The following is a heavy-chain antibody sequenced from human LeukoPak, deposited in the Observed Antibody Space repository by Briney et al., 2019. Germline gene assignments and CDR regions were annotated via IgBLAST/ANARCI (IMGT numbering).Heavy chain of an antibody. Sequence: QAGGSLRLSCAASGFTFSSYWMSWVRQAPGKGLEWVANIKQDGSEKYYVDSVKGRFTISRDNAKNSLYLQMNSLRAEDTAVYYCARVFPNTVTTLQYFDYWGQGTLVTVSS. D-gene: IGHD4-17*01. CDR3: ARVFPNTVTTLQYFDY. V-gene: IGHV3-7*01. J-gene: IGHJ4*02. CDR1: GFTFSSYW. CDR2: IKQDGSEK.